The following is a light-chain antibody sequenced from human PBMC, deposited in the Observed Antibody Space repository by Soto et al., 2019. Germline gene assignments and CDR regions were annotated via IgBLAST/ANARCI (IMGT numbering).Light chain of an antibody. CDR1: SSDIGAYNY. CDR3: SSFGDSGIDV. J-gene: IGLJ1*01. CDR2: DVS. V-gene: IGLV2-8*01. Sequence: QSALTQPPSASGSPGQSVAISCTGTSSDIGAYNYVSWYQQHPGKAPKLMIYDVSKRPSGVPDRFSGSKSGNTASLTVTGLQAEDEADYYCSSFGDSGIDVFGTGTKLTVL.